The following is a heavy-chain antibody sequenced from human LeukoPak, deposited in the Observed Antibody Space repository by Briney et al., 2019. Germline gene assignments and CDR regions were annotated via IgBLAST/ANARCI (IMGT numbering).Heavy chain of an antibody. J-gene: IGHJ3*02. CDR3: ARRQWLDAFDI. D-gene: IGHD2-8*01. Sequence: EWIGYIYSSGSTNYNPSLKSRVTISVDTSKNQFSLKLSSVTAADTAVYYCARRQWLDAFDIWGQGTMVTVSS. V-gene: IGHV4-59*08. CDR2: IYSSGST.